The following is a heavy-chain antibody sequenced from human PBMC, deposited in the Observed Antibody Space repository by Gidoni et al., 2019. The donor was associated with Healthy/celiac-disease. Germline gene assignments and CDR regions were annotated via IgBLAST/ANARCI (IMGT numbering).Heavy chain of an antibody. D-gene: IGHD6-13*01. V-gene: IGHV4-61*02. CDR1: DGSLSSGSYY. Sequence: QVQLQESGPGLVKPSQTRYLTCTVSDGSLSSGSYYWSWIRQPAGKGLEWIGRIYTSASTNYNPSLKSRVIISVDTSKTQYSLNLSSVTAADTAVDYCARDSTIAAATFDYWGQGTLVTFSS. CDR2: IYTSAST. J-gene: IGHJ4*02. CDR3: ARDSTIAAATFDY.